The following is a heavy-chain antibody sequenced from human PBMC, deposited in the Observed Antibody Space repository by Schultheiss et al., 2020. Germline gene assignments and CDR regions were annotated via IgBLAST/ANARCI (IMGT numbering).Heavy chain of an antibody. D-gene: IGHD6-19*01. CDR3: AKESTGYSSGWYSDYYGMDV. Sequence: GGSLRLSCAASGFTFSNAWMNWVRQAPGKGLEWVAVISYDGSNKYYADSVKGRFTISRDNSKNTLYLQMNSLRAEDTAVYYCAKESTGYSSGWYSDYYGMDVWGQGTTVTVSS. CDR2: ISYDGSNK. CDR1: GFTFSNAW. V-gene: IGHV3-30*18. J-gene: IGHJ6*02.